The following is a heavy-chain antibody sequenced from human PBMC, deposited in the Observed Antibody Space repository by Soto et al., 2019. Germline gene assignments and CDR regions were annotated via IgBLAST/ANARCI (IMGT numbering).Heavy chain of an antibody. V-gene: IGHV4-34*01. CDR2: INHSGST. Sequence: QVQLQQWGAGLLKPSETLSLTCAVYGGSFSGYYWSWIRQPPGKGLEWIGEINHSGSTNYNPSLKSRVAISIDTSKNQFSLQLSSVTAADTAVYYCARGPYGGQLDDGALFFFQHWGQGTLVTVSS. CDR3: ARGPYGGQLDDGALFFFQH. J-gene: IGHJ1*01. CDR1: GGSFSGYY. D-gene: IGHD4-17*01.